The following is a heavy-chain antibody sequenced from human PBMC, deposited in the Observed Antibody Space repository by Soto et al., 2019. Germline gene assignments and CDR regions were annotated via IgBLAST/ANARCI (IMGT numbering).Heavy chain of an antibody. D-gene: IGHD2-21*02. J-gene: IGHJ4*02. CDR2: IIPIFGAA. CDR3: ARGVDYCGGDCYSYYFDY. CDR1: GGTFSSYA. Sequence: QVQLVQSGAEVQKPGSSVKVSCKASGGTFSSYAISWVRQAPGQGLEWMGGIIPIFGAANYAQKFQGRVTITAEESTSTAYMELSSLRSEDTAVYYCARGVDYCGGDCYSYYFDYWGQGTLVTVSS. V-gene: IGHV1-69*01.